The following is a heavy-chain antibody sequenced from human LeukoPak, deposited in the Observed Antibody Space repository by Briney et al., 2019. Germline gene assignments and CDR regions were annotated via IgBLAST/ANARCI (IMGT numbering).Heavy chain of an antibody. Sequence: GGSLRLSCAASGFTVSSNYMSWVRQAPGKGLEWVSVIYSGGSTYYADSVKGRFTISRDNSKNTLYLQMNSLRAEDTAVYYCARFGTVKWGAFDIWGQGTMVTVSS. D-gene: IGHD7-27*01. CDR3: ARFGTVKWGAFDI. CDR1: GFTVSSNY. J-gene: IGHJ3*02. CDR2: IYSGGST. V-gene: IGHV3-66*01.